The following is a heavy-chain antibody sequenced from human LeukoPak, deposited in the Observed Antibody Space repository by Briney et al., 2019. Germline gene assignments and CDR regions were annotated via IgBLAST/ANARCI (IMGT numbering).Heavy chain of an antibody. CDR3: ARDYQYYYDSSGYFIFDY. D-gene: IGHD3-22*01. Sequence: ASVKVSCKASGHTFTSYGISWVRQAPGQGLEWMGWISAYNGNTNYAQKLQGRVTMTTDTSTSTAYMELRSLRSDDTAVYYCARDYQYYYDSSGYFIFDYWGQGTLVTVSS. CDR2: ISAYNGNT. V-gene: IGHV1-18*01. J-gene: IGHJ4*02. CDR1: GHTFTSYG.